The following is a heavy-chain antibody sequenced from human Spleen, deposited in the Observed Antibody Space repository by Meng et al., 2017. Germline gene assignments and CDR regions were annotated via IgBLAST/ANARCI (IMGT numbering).Heavy chain of an antibody. CDR3: ARDGVYEGMDV. V-gene: IGHV4-34*01. D-gene: IGHD2-8*01. CDR2: INHSGST. J-gene: IGHJ6*02. Sequence: SETLSLTCAVYGGSFSGYYWSWIRQPPGKGLEWIGEINHSGSTNYNPSLKSRVTISVDTSKNQFSLKLSSVTAADTAVYYCARDGVYEGMDVWGQGTTVTVSS. CDR1: GGSFSGYY.